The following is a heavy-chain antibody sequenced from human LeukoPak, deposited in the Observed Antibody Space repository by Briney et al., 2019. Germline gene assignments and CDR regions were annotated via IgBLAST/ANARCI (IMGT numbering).Heavy chain of an antibody. D-gene: IGHD5-12*01. CDR2: ISYSGST. CDR3: ARGARGYPDDNFDY. V-gene: IGHV4-59*01. CDR1: GGSITNYY. Sequence: KPSETLSLTCTVSGGSITNYYWSWIRQPPGKGLEWIGYISYSGSTNYSPSLKSRVTISVDTSKKQFSLNLNSVTAADTAIYYCARGARGYPDDNFDYWGQGTLVTVSS. J-gene: IGHJ4*02.